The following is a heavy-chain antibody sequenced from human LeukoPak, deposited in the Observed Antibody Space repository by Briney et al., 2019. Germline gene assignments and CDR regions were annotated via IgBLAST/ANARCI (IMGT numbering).Heavy chain of an antibody. CDR1: GGSFSGYY. V-gene: IGHV4-34*01. CDR3: ARGAIVVVPAANSRPFDY. Sequence: PSETLSLTCAVYGGSFSGYYWSWIRQPPGKGLEWIGEINHSGSTNYNPSLKSRVTISVDTSKNQFSLKLSSVTAADTAVYYCARGAIVVVPAANSRPFDYWGQGTLVTVSS. J-gene: IGHJ4*02. D-gene: IGHD2-2*01. CDR2: INHSGST.